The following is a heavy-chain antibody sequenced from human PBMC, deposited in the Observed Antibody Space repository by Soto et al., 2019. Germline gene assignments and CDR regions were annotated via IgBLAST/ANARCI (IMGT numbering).Heavy chain of an antibody. CDR2: ISAYNGNT. CDR1: GYTFTSYG. CDR3: ARGPGGVTATIISLHLRPNYGMDV. D-gene: IGHD2-21*02. Sequence: WASVKVSCKASGYTFTSYGISWVRQAPGQGLEWMGWISAYNGNTNYAQKLQGRVTMTTDTSTSTAYMELRSLRSDDTAVYYCARGPGGVTATIISLHLRPNYGMDVWGQGTTVTVSS. J-gene: IGHJ6*02. V-gene: IGHV1-18*04.